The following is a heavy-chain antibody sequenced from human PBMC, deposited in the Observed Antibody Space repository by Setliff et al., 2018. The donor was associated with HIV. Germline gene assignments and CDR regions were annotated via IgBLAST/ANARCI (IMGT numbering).Heavy chain of an antibody. V-gene: IGHV4-39*01. Sequence: SETLSLTCTVSGDSISSSSYYWGWIRQPPGKGLEWIGSIYYSGSTYYNPSLKSRLTISVDTSRNQFSLKLSSLTAADTAVYYCARHYNVNYYVRKDFDYWGQGILVTVSS. J-gene: IGHJ4*02. CDR2: IYYSGST. CDR1: GDSISSSSYY. CDR3: ARHYNVNYYVRKDFDY. D-gene: IGHD1-26*01.